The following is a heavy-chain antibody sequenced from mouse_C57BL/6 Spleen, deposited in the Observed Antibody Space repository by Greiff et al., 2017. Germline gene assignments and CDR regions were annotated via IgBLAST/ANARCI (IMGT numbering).Heavy chain of an antibody. CDR3: ASGGGTLDD. D-gene: IGHD3-1*01. V-gene: IGHV1-50*01. CDR1: GSTFTSYW. Sequence: QVQLKQPGAELVKPGASVKLSCKASGSTFTSYWMQWVKQRPGQGLEWIGEIDPSDSYTNYNQKFKGKATLTVDTSSSTAYMQLSSLTSEDSAVYYCASGGGTLDDWGQGTTRTVSS. CDR2: IDPSDSYT. J-gene: IGHJ2*01.